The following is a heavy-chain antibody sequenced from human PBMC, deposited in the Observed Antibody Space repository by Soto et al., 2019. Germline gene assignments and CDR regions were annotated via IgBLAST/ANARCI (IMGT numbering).Heavy chain of an antibody. CDR3: ARDKITGLFDY. CDR1: GGSFSAYY. V-gene: IGHV4-34*01. Sequence: QVQLQQWGAGLLKPSETLSLTCAVYGGSFSAYYWTWIRQPPGTGLEWIGEINHSGSTNYNPSLKSRVTISVDTSKNQFSLKLTSVXXAXXXXYYCARDKITGLFDYWGQGTLVTVSS. CDR2: INHSGST. D-gene: IGHD2-8*02. J-gene: IGHJ4*02.